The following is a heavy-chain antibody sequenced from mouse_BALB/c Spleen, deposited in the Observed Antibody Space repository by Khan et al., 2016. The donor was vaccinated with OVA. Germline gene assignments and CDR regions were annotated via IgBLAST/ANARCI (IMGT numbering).Heavy chain of an antibody. CDR1: GSTFTNYG. D-gene: IGHD2-12*01. V-gene: IGHV9-3-1*01. J-gene: IGHJ1*01. CDR3: ARRIYSYDRHFDV. CDR2: INTYTGEP. Sequence: QIQLVQSGPELKKPGETVKISCKATGSTFTNYGMNWVKQAPGKDLKWMGWINTYTGEPTYADDFKGRFAFSLETSASTAYLQINNLKNEDTATYSCARRIYSYDRHFDVWGAGTTVTVSS.